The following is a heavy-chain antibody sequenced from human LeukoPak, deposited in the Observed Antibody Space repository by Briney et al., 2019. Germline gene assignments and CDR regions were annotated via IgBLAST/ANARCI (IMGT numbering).Heavy chain of an antibody. D-gene: IGHD2-8*01. V-gene: IGHV3-7*01. J-gene: IGHJ4*02. CDR2: IKQDGSEK. CDR3: AKGGRGNGEVY. Sequence: GGSLRLSCAVSGSTFSSYWMNWVRQAPGKGLEWVANIKQDGSEKNYVDSVKGRFTISRDNAKSSPFLQMNDLRAEDTAVYYCAKGGRGNGEVYWGQGTLVTVSS. CDR1: GSTFSSYW.